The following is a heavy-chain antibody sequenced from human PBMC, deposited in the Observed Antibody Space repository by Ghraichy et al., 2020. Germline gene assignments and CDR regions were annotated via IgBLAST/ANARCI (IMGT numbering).Heavy chain of an antibody. CDR2: ISSSSANI. CDR3: ARDPSLGSRFYYYMDV. J-gene: IGHJ6*03. V-gene: IGHV3-48*02. Sequence: ESLNISCVASEFTFTDYAMNWVRQAAGEGLEWVAYISSSSANIHYADSVKGRFTVSRDNAKNSVFLQMGSLRDEDTAVYYCARDPSLGSRFYYYMDVWGKGTTVTVSS. CDR1: EFTFTDYA. D-gene: IGHD3-22*01.